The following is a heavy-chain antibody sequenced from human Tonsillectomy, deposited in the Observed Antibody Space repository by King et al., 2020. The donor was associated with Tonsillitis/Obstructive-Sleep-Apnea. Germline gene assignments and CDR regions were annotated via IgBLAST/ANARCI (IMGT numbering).Heavy chain of an antibody. CDR3: AKYSDSSGYYPSNYYYMDV. D-gene: IGHD3-22*01. CDR2: ISGSGGST. CDR1: GFTFSIYA. J-gene: IGHJ6*03. V-gene: IGHV3-23*04. Sequence: VQLVESGGGLVQPGGSLRLSCVASGFTFSIYAMTWVRQAPGKGLEWVSLISGSGGSTYYADSVKGRFTISRDNSKNTLYLQMNSLRVEDTAVYYCAKYSDSSGYYPSNYYYMDVWGKGTTVTVSS.